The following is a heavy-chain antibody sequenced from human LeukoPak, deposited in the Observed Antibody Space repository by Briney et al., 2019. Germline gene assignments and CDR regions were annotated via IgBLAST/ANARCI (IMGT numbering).Heavy chain of an antibody. J-gene: IGHJ4*02. CDR3: ARRGHGYGSPFDY. Sequence: GGSLRLSCAASGFTVSSNYMNWVRQAPGRGLEWVSMIYPDGNTFYTNSVKGRFTISRDNSKNTLDLQMSSLRAEDTAVYYCARRGHGYGSPFDYWGQGTLVTVSS. D-gene: IGHD5-18*01. CDR2: IYPDGNT. V-gene: IGHV3-66*04. CDR1: GFTVSSNY.